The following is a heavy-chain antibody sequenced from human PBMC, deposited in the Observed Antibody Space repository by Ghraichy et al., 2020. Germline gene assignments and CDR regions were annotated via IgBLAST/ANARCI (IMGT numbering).Heavy chain of an antibody. CDR1: GFTFSSHW. J-gene: IGHJ4*02. CDR2: IKQDGSEK. V-gene: IGHV3-7*02. Sequence: GGSLRLSCAASGFTFSSHWMHWVRQAPGKGLEWVATIKQDGSEKHFLDSVQGRFTISRDNAKSSLDLQMNSLRVEDTAVYYCVRGAGYYFDYWGQGTLVTVSS. CDR3: VRGAGYYFDY. D-gene: IGHD6-19*01.